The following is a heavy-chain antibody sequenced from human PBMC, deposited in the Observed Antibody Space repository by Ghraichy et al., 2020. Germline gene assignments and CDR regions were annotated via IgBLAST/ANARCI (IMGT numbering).Heavy chain of an antibody. J-gene: IGHJ4*02. CDR1: GFTFSSYG. V-gene: IGHV3-30*03. D-gene: IGHD3-22*01. CDR2: ISYDGSNK. Sequence: GGSLRLSCAASGFTFSSYGMHWVRQAPGKGLEWVAVISYDGSNKYYADSVKGRFTISRDNSKNTLYLQMNSLRAEDTAVYYCARDPGWDYDSSGPFDYWGQGTLVTVSS. CDR3: ARDPGWDYDSSGPFDY.